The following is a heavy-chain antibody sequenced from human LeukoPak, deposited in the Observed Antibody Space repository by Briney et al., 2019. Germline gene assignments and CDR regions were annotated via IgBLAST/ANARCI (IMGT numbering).Heavy chain of an antibody. J-gene: IGHJ4*02. CDR1: GGSFSGYY. D-gene: IGHD6-13*01. V-gene: IGHV4-34*01. CDR3: ARWRVIAAAGIDY. CDR2: INHSGST. Sequence: SETLSLTCAVYGGSFSGYYWSWIRHPPGKGLEWIGEINHSGSTNYNPSLKSRVTISVDTSKNQFSLKLSSVTAADTAVYYCARWRVIAAAGIDYWGQGTLVTVSS.